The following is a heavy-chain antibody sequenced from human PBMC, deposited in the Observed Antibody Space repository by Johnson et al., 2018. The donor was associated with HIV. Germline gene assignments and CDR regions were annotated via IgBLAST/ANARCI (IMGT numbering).Heavy chain of an antibody. V-gene: IGHV3-9*01. J-gene: IGHJ3*02. CDR2: ISWNSGSI. Sequence: VQLVESGGGLVQPGRSLRLSCAASRFTFDDYAMHWVRQAPGKGLEWVSGISWNSGSIGYADSVKGRFTISRDNAKNSLYLQMNSLRAEDTALYYCATVYYDILTGYYYDAFDIWGQGTMVTVSS. D-gene: IGHD3-9*01. CDR1: RFTFDDYA. CDR3: ATVYYDILTGYYYDAFDI.